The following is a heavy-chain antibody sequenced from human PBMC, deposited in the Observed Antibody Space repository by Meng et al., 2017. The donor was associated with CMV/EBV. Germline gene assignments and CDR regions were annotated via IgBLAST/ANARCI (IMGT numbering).Heavy chain of an antibody. V-gene: IGHV4-39*01. CDR3: ARLATIAVAGTSYYYYYGMDV. CDR1: GGSISSSSYY. D-gene: IGHD6-19*01. J-gene: IGHJ6*02. CDR2: IYYSGST. Sequence: SETLSLTCTVSGGSISSSSYYWGWIRQPPGKGREWIGSIYYSGSTYYNPSLKSRVTISVDTSKNQFSLKLSSVTAADTAVYYCARLATIAVAGTSYYYYYGMDVWGQGTTVTVSS.